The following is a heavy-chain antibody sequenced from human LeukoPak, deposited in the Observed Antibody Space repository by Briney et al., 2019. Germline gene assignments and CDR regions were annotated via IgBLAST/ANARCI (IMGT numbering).Heavy chain of an antibody. CDR2: IYSGDST. Sequence: GGSLRLSCAASGLIVSSNYMSWVRQAPGKGLDWVSVIYSGDSTYYADSVKGRFTISRDNSKNTLYLQMNSLRAEDTAVYYCTREKAGTATLGNYWGQGTLVTVSS. CDR3: TREKAGTATLGNY. D-gene: IGHD6-19*01. J-gene: IGHJ4*02. CDR1: GLIVSSNY. V-gene: IGHV3-66*02.